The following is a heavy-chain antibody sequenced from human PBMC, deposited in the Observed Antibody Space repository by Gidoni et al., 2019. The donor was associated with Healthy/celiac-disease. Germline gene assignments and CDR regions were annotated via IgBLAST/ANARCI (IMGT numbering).Heavy chain of an antibody. Sequence: QLQLQESGPGLVKPSETLSLTCTVSGGSISSSSYYWGWIRQPPGKGLEWIGSIYYSGSTYYNPSLKSRVTISVDTSKNQFSLKLSSVTAADTDVYYCAFGGDYYYYGMDVWGQGTTVTVSS. CDR2: IYYSGST. D-gene: IGHD3-16*01. J-gene: IGHJ6*02. V-gene: IGHV4-39*01. CDR1: GGSISSSSYY. CDR3: AFGGDYYYYGMDV.